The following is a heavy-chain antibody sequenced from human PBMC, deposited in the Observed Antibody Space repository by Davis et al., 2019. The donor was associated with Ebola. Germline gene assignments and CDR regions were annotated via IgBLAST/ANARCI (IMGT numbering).Heavy chain of an antibody. Sequence: PGGSLRLSCAASSLTFSDVWMNWVRQTPGKGLEWVGRIKRKTDGDSTDYAAPVKGRFTISRDDSKNTLYLQMNSLKSEDTAVYYCTTDIAIVVAARGAYDYWGQGTLVTVSS. V-gene: IGHV3-15*07. CDR2: IKRKTDGDST. D-gene: IGHD2-15*01. CDR1: SLTFSDVW. CDR3: TTDIAIVVAARGAYDY. J-gene: IGHJ4*02.